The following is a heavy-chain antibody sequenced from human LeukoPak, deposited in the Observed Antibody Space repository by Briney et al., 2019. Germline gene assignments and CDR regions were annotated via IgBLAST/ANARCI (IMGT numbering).Heavy chain of an antibody. CDR3: ARDGREQLERNYYYYMDV. J-gene: IGHJ6*03. CDR2: INPNSGGT. Sequence: ASVKVSCKASGYTFTGYYKHWVRQAPGQGLEWMGWINPNSGGTNYAQKFQGRVTMTRDTSISTAYMELSRLRSDDTAVYYCARDGREQLERNYYYYMDVWGKGTTVTVSS. D-gene: IGHD6-13*01. CDR1: GYTFTGYY. V-gene: IGHV1-2*02.